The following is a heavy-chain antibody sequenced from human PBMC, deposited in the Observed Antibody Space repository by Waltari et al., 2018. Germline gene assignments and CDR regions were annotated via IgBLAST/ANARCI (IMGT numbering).Heavy chain of an antibody. V-gene: IGHV4-34*01. D-gene: IGHD6-19*01. J-gene: IGHJ4*02. CDR2: INHSGST. Sequence: AQLVESGGALVQPGGSLRLSCAASGFSFSAYNMNWVRQAPGKGLEWIGEINHSGSTNYTPSLKSRVTISVDTSKNHFSLNLRSVTAADTAVYYCARGFRPYSSGLGYWGQGTLVTVSS. CDR1: GFSFSAYN. CDR3: ARGFRPYSSGLGY.